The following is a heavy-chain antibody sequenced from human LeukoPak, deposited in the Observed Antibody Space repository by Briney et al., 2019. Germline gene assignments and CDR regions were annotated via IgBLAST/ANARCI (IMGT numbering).Heavy chain of an antibody. CDR2: ISAYNGNT. CDR3: ARPWTQNAFDI. D-gene: IGHD3/OR15-3a*01. V-gene: IGHV1-18*01. Sequence: ASVKVSCKVSGYTLTELSMHWVRQAPGKGLEWMGWISAYNGNTNYAQKLQGRVTMTTDTSTSTAYMELRSLRSDDTAVYYCARPWTQNAFDIWGQGTMVTVSS. CDR1: GYTLTELS. J-gene: IGHJ3*02.